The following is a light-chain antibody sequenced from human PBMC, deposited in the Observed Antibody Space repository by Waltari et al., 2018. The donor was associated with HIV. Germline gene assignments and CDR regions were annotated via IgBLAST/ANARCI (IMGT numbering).Light chain of an antibody. Sequence: QSVLTQPPAVSAAPGQTVPISCSGSSSNIANNYVSWYQQLPGTAPKLLIYDNKRRSSGIPDRFSGSKSGTSATLAIAGLQTGDEADYYCGTWDTSLSAGVFGGGTKVTVL. CDR1: SSNIANNY. V-gene: IGLV1-51*01. CDR2: DNK. CDR3: GTWDTSLSAGV. J-gene: IGLJ2*01.